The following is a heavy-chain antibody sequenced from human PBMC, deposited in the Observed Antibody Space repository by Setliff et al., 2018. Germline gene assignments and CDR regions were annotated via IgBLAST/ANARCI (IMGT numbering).Heavy chain of an antibody. CDR1: GFTFRNYG. CDR3: ARNWVTAQHYYYGMDV. CDR2: IWNDVSSK. Sequence: GSLSLSCVASGFTFRNYGMHWVRQAPGKGLEWVALIWNDVSSKFYGDSVKGRITISRDNSKNTLYLQMDSLRADDTAVYYCARNWVTAQHYYYGMDVWGQGTTVTVSS. J-gene: IGHJ6*02. V-gene: IGHV3-33*01. D-gene: IGHD2-21*02.